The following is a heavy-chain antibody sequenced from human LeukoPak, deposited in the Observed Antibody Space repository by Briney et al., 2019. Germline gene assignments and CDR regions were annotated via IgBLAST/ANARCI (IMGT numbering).Heavy chain of an antibody. Sequence: GGSLRLSCAASGFTFSSYSMNWVRQAPGKGLEWVSSISSSSSYIYYADSVKGQFTISRDNAKNSLYLQMNSLRGEDTAVYHCAKRAIPYDPGYYFDYWGQGTLVTVSS. CDR2: ISSSSSYI. D-gene: IGHD2-2*01. V-gene: IGHV3-21*04. CDR1: GFTFSSYS. J-gene: IGHJ4*02. CDR3: AKRAIPYDPGYYFDY.